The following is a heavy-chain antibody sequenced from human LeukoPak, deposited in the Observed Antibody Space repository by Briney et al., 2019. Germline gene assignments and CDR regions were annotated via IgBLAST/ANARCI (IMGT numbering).Heavy chain of an antibody. D-gene: IGHD5-24*01. J-gene: IGHJ4*02. CDR2: IYPGDSDT. CDR3: ARHAVRDGYNRHNDY. CDR1: GYSFTSHW. V-gene: IGHV5-51*01. Sequence: GESLKISCKGSGYSFTSHWIAWVRQMPGKGLEWMGIIYPGDSDTRYSPSFQGQVTISADKSISPAYLQWNSLKASDTAMYYCARHAVRDGYNRHNDYWGQGTLVTVSS.